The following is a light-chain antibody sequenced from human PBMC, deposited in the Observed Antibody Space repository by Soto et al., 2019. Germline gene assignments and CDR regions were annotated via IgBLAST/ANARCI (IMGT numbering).Light chain of an antibody. V-gene: IGKV3-11*01. CDR2: DAS. CDR3: QQRSNWPLT. Sequence: EIVLTQSPATLSLSPGERATLSCRVSQSVTSFLAWYQQKPGQAPRLLIYDASNRATGIPARFSGSGSGTDFTLTISRLEPEDFAVYYCQQRSNWPLTFGGGTKVETK. J-gene: IGKJ4*01. CDR1: QSVTSF.